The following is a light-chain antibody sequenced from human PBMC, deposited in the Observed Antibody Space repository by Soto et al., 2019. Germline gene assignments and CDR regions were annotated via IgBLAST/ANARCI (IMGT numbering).Light chain of an antibody. V-gene: IGLV6-57*01. J-gene: IGLJ2*01. Sequence: NFMLTQPHSVSESPGKTVTISCTRSSGNIASSFVQWFQQRPGSSPTTVIYEDNQRPSGVPDRFSGSIDSSSNSASLTISGLKTEDKAEYICHSYYSTNQVFGGGTKLTVL. CDR3: HSYYSTNQV. CDR2: EDN. CDR1: SGNIASSF.